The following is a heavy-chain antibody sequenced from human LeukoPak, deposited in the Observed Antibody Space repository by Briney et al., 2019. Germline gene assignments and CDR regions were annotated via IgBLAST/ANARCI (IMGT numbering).Heavy chain of an antibody. Sequence: GGSLRLSCAASGFTFSSYEMNWVRQAPGKGLEWVSYISSSGSTIYYADSVKGRFTISRDNAKNSPYLQMNSLRAEDTAVYYCAREGGTMIAPNWFDPWGQGTLVAVSS. CDR3: AREGGTMIAPNWFDP. CDR2: ISSSGSTI. D-gene: IGHD3-22*01. CDR1: GFTFSSYE. J-gene: IGHJ5*02. V-gene: IGHV3-48*03.